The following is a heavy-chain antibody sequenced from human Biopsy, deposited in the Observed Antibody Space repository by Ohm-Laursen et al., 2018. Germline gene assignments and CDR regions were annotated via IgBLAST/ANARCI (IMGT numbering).Heavy chain of an antibody. CDR3: AKDSGGSPLGELFH. CDR2: ISFNSGTI. Sequence: SLRLSCAASGFIFDDYAMHWVRQAPGKGLEWVSTISFNSGTIAYADSVKGRFTISRDSAKNSVHLQMNSLRAEDTALYHCAKDSGGSPLGELFHWGQGNLVTVSS. D-gene: IGHD3-16*01. J-gene: IGHJ4*02. CDR1: GFIFDDYA. V-gene: IGHV3-9*01.